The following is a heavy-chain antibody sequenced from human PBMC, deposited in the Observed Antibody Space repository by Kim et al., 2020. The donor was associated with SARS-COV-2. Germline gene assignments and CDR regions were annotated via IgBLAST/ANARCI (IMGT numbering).Heavy chain of an antibody. J-gene: IGHJ4*02. V-gene: IGHV5-51*01. D-gene: IGHD5-12*01. Sequence: GESLKISCKGSGYSFTSYWIGWVRQMPGKGLEWMGIIYPGDSDTRYSPSFQGQVTISADKSISTAYLQWSSLKASDTAMYYCARHGSSGYDQIENYFDYWGQGTLVTVSS. CDR1: GYSFTSYW. CDR2: IYPGDSDT. CDR3: ARHGSSGYDQIENYFDY.